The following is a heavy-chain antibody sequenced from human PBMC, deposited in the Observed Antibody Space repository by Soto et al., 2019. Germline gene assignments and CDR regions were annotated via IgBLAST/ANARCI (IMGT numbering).Heavy chain of an antibody. Sequence: SETLSLTCTVSGDSISSSNYFWGWIRQPPGKGLEWIGTIFYSGSTYYNPSLKSRVTISVDTSKNQFSLRLISVTAADTALYYCARGYGWLYLDYWGQGSLVTGSA. V-gene: IGHV4-39*01. CDR2: IFYSGST. D-gene: IGHD6-19*01. J-gene: IGHJ4*02. CDR3: ARGYGWLYLDY. CDR1: GDSISSSNYF.